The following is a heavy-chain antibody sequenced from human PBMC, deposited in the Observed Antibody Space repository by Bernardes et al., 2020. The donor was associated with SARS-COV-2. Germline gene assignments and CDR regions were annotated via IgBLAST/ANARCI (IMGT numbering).Heavy chain of an antibody. D-gene: IGHD3-3*02. CDR1: GGSFTDYY. CDR2: IDHRGSA. J-gene: IGHJ5*02. CDR3: ARGVVTILGVLIMIPARGWLDP. Sequence: SETLSLTCAVYGGSFTDYYWTGIRQPPGKVLEWIGDIDHRGSANYSPSLKRRGTRSLDKSKSQFSLKLTSVTAADTAVYYCARGVVTILGVLIMIPARGWLDPWGQGAPVTVSS. V-gene: IGHV4-34*01.